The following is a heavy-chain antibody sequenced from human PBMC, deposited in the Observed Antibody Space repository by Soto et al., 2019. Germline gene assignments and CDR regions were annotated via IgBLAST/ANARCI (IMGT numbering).Heavy chain of an antibody. Sequence: GGSLRLSCAASGFTFSTYAMTWVRQAPGKGLEWVSIISSSGDATYYLDSVKGRFAISRDNSRNTLNLQMNSLRAEDTAVYYCAKNGDFWSWGMDVWGLGTTVTVSS. CDR1: GFTFSTYA. J-gene: IGHJ6*02. CDR2: ISSSGDAT. D-gene: IGHD3-3*01. V-gene: IGHV3-23*01. CDR3: AKNGDFWSWGMDV.